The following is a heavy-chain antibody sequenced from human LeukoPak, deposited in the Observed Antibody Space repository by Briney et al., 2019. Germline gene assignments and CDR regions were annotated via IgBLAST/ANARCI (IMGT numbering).Heavy chain of an antibody. D-gene: IGHD2-2*01. CDR1: GFDFSGFS. CDR2: MDEYGSDI. CDR3: ARPRGCGSARCNNFDY. V-gene: IGHV3-7*01. Sequence: PGGSLRLSCVVSGFDFSGFSMSWVRQAPGKGLEWVAIMDEYGSDIFYVESVKGRFIISRANARNSLYLQMNNLRAADSAVYYCARPRGCGSARCNNFDYWGQGTLVTVSS. J-gene: IGHJ4*02.